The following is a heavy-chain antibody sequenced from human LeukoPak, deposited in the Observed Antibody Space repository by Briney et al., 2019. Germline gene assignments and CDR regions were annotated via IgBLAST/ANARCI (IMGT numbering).Heavy chain of an antibody. CDR2: IYSSGST. D-gene: IGHD3-22*01. V-gene: IGHV4-4*07. CDR1: GGSISNYY. J-gene: IGHJ4*02. CDR3: ARDHYDSRGYYYVGDY. Sequence: SETLSLTCTVSGGSISNYYWSWIRPPAGKTLEWIGRIYSSGSTNYNPSLKSRVTMSVDTSKNQFSLKLSSVTAADTAVYYCARDHYDSRGYYYVGDYWGQGTLVTVSS.